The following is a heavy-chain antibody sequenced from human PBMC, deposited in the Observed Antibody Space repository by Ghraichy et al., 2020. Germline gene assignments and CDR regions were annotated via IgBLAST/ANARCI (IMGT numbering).Heavy chain of an antibody. J-gene: IGHJ3*02. Sequence: SETLSLTCTVSGGSISSGSYYRSWIRQPAGKGLEWIGRIYTSGSTNYNPSLKSRVTMSVDTSKNQFSLKLSSVTAADTAVYYCARAPGYCTNGVCYSGGAFDIWGQGTMVTVSS. CDR3: ARAPGYCTNGVCYSGGAFDI. CDR1: GGSISSGSYY. D-gene: IGHD2-8*01. V-gene: IGHV4-61*02. CDR2: IYTSGST.